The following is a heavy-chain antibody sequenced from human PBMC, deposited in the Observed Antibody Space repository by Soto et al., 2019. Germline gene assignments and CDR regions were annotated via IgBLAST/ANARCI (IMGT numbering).Heavy chain of an antibody. CDR3: ATTSIAAAVYYYYYGMDV. CDR1: GYSFTSYW. CDR2: IYPGDSDT. V-gene: IGHV5-51*01. J-gene: IGHJ6*02. Sequence: GESLKISCKGSGYSFTSYWIGWVRQMPGKGLEWMGIIYPGDSDTRYSPSFQGQVTISADKSISTAYLQWSSLKASDTAMYYCATTSIAAAVYYYYYGMDVWGQGTTVTVSS. D-gene: IGHD6-13*01.